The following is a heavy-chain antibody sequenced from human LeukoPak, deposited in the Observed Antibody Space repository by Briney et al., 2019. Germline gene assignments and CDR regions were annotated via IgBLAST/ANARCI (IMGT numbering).Heavy chain of an antibody. CDR3: AREQNSGDCYQFDY. CDR2: IKQDGSEE. V-gene: IGHV3-7*01. D-gene: IGHD2-21*02. Sequence: GGSLRLSCAASGFTFSSYWMSWVRQAPGKGLEWVAKIKQDGSEEYYVDSVKGRVTISRDNAKNSLFLQMNSLRAEDTAVYYCAREQNSGDCYQFDYWGQRTLVTVSS. J-gene: IGHJ4*02. CDR1: GFTFSSYW.